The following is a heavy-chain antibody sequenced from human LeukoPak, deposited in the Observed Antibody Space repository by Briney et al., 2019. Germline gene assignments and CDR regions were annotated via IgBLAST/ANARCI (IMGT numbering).Heavy chain of an antibody. CDR2: IYYSGST. D-gene: IGHD2-2*01. J-gene: IGHJ4*02. V-gene: IGHV4-39*01. Sequence: SETLSLTCTVSGGSISSSSYYWGWIRQPPRKGLEWIGSIYYSGSTYYNPSLKSRVTISVDTSKNQFSLKLSSVTAADTAVYYCARASIIVVVPAARRPFDYWGQGTLVTVSS. CDR1: GGSISSSSYY. CDR3: ARASIIVVVPAARRPFDY.